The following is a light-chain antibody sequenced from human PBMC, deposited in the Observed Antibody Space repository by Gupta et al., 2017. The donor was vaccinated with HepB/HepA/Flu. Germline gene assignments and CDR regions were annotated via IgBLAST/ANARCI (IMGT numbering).Light chain of an antibody. J-gene: IGKJ5*01. CDR3: QQSDSTPIT. Sequence: DIQMTPSPSSLSASVGDRVTITCRASQSISSYLNWYQQKPGKAPKLLIYAASSLQSGVPSRFSGSGSGTDFTLTISSLQPEDFATYYCQQSDSTPITFGQGTRVDIK. CDR2: AAS. V-gene: IGKV1-39*01. CDR1: QSISSY.